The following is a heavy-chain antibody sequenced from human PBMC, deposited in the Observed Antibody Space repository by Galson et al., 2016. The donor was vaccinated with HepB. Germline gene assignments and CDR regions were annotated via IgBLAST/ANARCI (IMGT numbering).Heavy chain of an antibody. CDR3: ARFGPGWGMFSSRRWFDP. CDR2: INHGGTT. V-gene: IGHV4-34*01. D-gene: IGHD2-8*02. J-gene: IGHJ5*02. CDR1: GGTLSGYH. Sequence: ETLSLTCSVHGGTLSGYHWSWIRQPPGKGLECIGEINHGGTTNYIPSLKSRLTISVDPSKNRFSMKLTSVTAADTAVYYCARFGPGWGMFSSRRWFDPWGQGTLVTVSS.